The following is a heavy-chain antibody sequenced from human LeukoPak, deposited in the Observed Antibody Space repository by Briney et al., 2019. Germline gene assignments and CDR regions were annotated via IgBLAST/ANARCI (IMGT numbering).Heavy chain of an antibody. Sequence: GGSLRLSCAASGFTVSSNYMSWVRQAPGKGLEWVSVIYSGGSTYYADSVKGRFTISRDNSKNTLYLQMNSLRAEDTAVYYCARDRLLNYYFDWWGQPALVTVSS. V-gene: IGHV3-66*01. CDR2: IYSGGST. J-gene: IGHJ4*02. CDR3: ARDRLLNYYFDW. CDR1: GFTVSSNY.